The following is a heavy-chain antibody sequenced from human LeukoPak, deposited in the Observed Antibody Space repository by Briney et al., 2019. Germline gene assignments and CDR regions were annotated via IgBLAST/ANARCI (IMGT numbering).Heavy chain of an antibody. CDR1: GDSVSSNSAA. Sequence: SQTLSLTCAISGDSVSSNSAAWNWIRQSPSRGLEWLGRTYYRSKWYNDYAVSVKSRITINPDTSKNQFSLQLNSVTPEDTAVYYCARDSFTYDSSGYPPRGFDYWGQGTLVTVSS. CDR2: TYYRSKWYN. CDR3: ARDSFTYDSSGYPPRGFDY. V-gene: IGHV6-1*01. D-gene: IGHD3-22*01. J-gene: IGHJ4*02.